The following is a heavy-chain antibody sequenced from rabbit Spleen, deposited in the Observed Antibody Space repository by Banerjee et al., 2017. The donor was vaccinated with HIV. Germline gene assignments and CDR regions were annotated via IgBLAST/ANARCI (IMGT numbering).Heavy chain of an antibody. CDR1: GFSFSISYY. V-gene: IGHV1S40*01. Sequence: QSLEESGGDLVKPGASLTLTCTASGFSFSISYYMCWVRQAPGKGLELIACIYTSGGSAWYASWAKGRFTISKTSSTTVTLQMTSLTAADTATYFCARDTSSSFSSYGMDLWGQGTLVTVS. J-gene: IGHJ6*01. CDR3: ARDTSSSFSSYGMDL. CDR2: IYTSGGSA. D-gene: IGHD1-1*01.